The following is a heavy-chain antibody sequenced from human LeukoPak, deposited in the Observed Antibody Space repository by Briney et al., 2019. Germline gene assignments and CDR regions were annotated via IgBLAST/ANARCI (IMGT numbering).Heavy chain of an antibody. J-gene: IGHJ4*02. V-gene: IGHV3-21*01. CDR1: GFTFSSYS. Sequence: GGSLRLSCAASGFTFSSYSMNWVRQAPGKGLEWVSSISSSSSYIYYADSVKGRFTISRDNAKNSLYLQMNSLRAEDTAVYYCARAKGDSSGYIGWGQGTLVTVSS. D-gene: IGHD3-22*01. CDR2: ISSSSSYI. CDR3: ARAKGDSSGYIG.